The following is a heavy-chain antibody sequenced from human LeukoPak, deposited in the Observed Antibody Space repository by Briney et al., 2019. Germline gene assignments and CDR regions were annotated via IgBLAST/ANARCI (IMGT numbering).Heavy chain of an antibody. V-gene: IGHV2-5*08. CDR3: AHTSPGLRGNAFDI. CDR1: GFSLSTSGMR. CDR2: IYWDDDK. Sequence: SGPALVKPTQTLTLTCTFSGFSLSTSGMRVSWIRQPPGKALEWLALIYWDDDKRYSPSLKSRLTITKDTSKNQVVLTMTNMDPVDTATYYCAHTSPGLRGNAFDIWGQGTMVTVSS. D-gene: IGHD5-12*01. J-gene: IGHJ3*02.